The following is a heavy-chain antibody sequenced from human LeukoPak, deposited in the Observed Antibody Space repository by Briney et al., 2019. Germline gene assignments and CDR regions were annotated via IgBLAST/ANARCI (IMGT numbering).Heavy chain of an antibody. Sequence: PGGSLRLSCAASAFTFSSYSMNLVRQAPGKGLEGVSSISSSSSYIYYADSVKGRFTISRDNAKNSLYLQMNSLRAEDTAVYYCARDLVPAAIITNYYYGMDVWGQGTTVTVSS. D-gene: IGHD2-2*02. V-gene: IGHV3-21*01. CDR2: ISSSSSYI. J-gene: IGHJ6*02. CDR3: ARDLVPAAIITNYYYGMDV. CDR1: AFTFSSYS.